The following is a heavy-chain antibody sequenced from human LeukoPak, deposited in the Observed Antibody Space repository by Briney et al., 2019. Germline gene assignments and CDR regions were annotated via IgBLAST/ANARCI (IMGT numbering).Heavy chain of an antibody. J-gene: IGHJ6*03. V-gene: IGHV3-53*01. CDR2: IYSGGST. D-gene: IGHD3-16*01. Sequence: GGSLRLSCAASGFSVSSNYMSWVRQAPGKGLEWVSIIYSGGSTYYADSVKGRFIISRDNSKSTLYLQMSSLRAEDTAVYYCARAPAYWPYYYMDVWGKGATVTIFS. CDR1: GFSVSSNY. CDR3: ARAPAYWPYYYMDV.